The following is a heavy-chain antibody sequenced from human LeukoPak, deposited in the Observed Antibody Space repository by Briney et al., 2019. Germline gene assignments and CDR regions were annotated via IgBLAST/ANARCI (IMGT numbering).Heavy chain of an antibody. CDR2: IYTSGST. CDR1: GGSISSYY. Sequence: SETLSLTCTVSGGSISSYYWSWIRQPAGKGLEWIGRIYTSGSTNYNPSLKSRVTMSQDTSKNQFSLKLTSVTAADTAVYYCARDSRSYERSGYYHFDFWGQGSLVTVSS. J-gene: IGHJ4*02. CDR3: ARDSRSYERSGYYHFDF. D-gene: IGHD3-22*01. V-gene: IGHV4-4*07.